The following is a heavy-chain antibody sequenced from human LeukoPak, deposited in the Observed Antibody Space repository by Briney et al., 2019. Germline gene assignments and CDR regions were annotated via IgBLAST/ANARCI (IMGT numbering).Heavy chain of an antibody. V-gene: IGHV3-23*01. Sequence: GGSLRLSCAASGFTFSSYAMSWVRQAPGKGLEWVSAISGSGGSTYYADFVKGRFTISRDNSKNTLYLQMNSLRAEDTAVYYCAKTGSGYYYFDYWGQGTLVTVSS. CDR3: AKTGSGYYYFDY. CDR1: GFTFSSYA. CDR2: ISGSGGST. D-gene: IGHD5-12*01. J-gene: IGHJ4*02.